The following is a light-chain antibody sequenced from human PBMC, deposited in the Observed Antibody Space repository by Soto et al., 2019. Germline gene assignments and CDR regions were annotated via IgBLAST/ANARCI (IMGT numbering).Light chain of an antibody. CDR3: QQRNIWPPVT. V-gene: IGKV3-11*01. Sequence: EIVLTQSPATLSLSPGERATLSCRASQSVSSYLAWYQQKPGQAPRLLIYDASNRATGIPARFSGSGSETEFTLTIRSLQSEDFAVYYCQQRNIWPPVTFGQGTRLEIK. CDR2: DAS. J-gene: IGKJ5*01. CDR1: QSVSSY.